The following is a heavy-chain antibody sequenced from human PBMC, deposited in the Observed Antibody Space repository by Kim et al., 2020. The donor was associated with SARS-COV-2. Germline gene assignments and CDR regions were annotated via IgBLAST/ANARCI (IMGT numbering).Heavy chain of an antibody. V-gene: IGHV4-4*02. Sequence: SETLSLTCAVSGGSISSSNWWSWVRQPPGKGLEWIGEIYHSGSTNYNPSLKSRVTISVDKSKNQFSLKLSSVTAADTAVYYCARSYYDILTGYYPPDYWGQGTLVTVSS. CDR3: ARSYYDILTGYYPPDY. D-gene: IGHD3-9*01. CDR1: GGSISSSNW. J-gene: IGHJ4*02. CDR2: IYHSGST.